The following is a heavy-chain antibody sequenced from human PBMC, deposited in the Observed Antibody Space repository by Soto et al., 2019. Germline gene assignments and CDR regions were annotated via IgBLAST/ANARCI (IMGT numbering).Heavy chain of an antibody. J-gene: IGHJ4*02. D-gene: IGHD2-21*01. CDR1: GLTFRSYW. Sequence: EVQLVESGGGLVQPGESLRLSCAASGLTFRSYWMHWVRQAPGKGLVWVSRINTDGSVAMYVDSVKGRFTISRDNAKNTLYLHMNCLRADDTAVYYCVRDMQLWRLGSWGQGTLVTVSS. CDR2: INTDGSVA. V-gene: IGHV3-74*03. CDR3: VRDMQLWRLGS.